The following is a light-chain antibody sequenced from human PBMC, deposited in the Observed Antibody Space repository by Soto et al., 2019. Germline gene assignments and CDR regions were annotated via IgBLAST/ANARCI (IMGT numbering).Light chain of an antibody. J-gene: IGKJ4*01. CDR3: QQYSTFPFT. CDR1: QGISSW. Sequence: DIQMTQSPSSVSASVGDRVTITCRASQGISSWLAWYQQKPGKAPTLLIYAASRLQSGVPSRFSGSRSAADFTLTSSIPQPEDFASYCCQQYSTFPFTFGGGTKVEIK. CDR2: AAS. V-gene: IGKV1-12*01.